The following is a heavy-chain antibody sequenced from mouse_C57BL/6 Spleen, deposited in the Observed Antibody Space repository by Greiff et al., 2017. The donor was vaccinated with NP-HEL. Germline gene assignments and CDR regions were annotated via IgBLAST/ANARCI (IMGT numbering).Heavy chain of an antibody. CDR3: ARSGDYDVGWDFDV. V-gene: IGHV1-82*01. CDR1: GYAFSSSW. D-gene: IGHD2-4*01. J-gene: IGHJ1*03. Sequence: QVQLQQSGPELVKPGASVKISCKASGYAFSSSWMNWVKQRPGKGLEWIGRIYPGDGDTNYNGKFKGKATLTADKSTSTAYMQLSSLTSEDSAVDFCARSGDYDVGWDFDVWGTGTTVTVSS. CDR2: IYPGDGDT.